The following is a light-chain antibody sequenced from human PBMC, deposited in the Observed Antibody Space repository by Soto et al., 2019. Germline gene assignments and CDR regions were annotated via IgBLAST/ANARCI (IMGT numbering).Light chain of an antibody. V-gene: IGLV2-14*01. CDR2: DVS. CDR3: SSYTTSSSIV. CDR1: SSDVGGFNF. J-gene: IGLJ1*01. Sequence: QSVLTQPASVSGSPGQSITISCTGTSSDVGGFNFVSWYQQPPGKAPNLMIYDVSHRPSGVSNRFSGSKSGNTASLTISGLQAEDEGDYYCSSYTTSSSIVFGTRTNVT.